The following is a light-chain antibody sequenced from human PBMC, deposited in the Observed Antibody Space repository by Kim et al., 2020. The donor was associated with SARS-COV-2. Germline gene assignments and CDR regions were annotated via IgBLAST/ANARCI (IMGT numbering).Light chain of an antibody. CDR2: GNN. CDR1: SSNFGAGYD. V-gene: IGLV1-40*01. CDR3: QSYDKSLSGYV. Sequence: QRVTISCPGGSSNFGAGYDVHWYQQLPGTAPKFLIYGNNNRPSGVPDRFSGSKSGTSSSLAITGLQAEDEADYYCQSYDKSLSGYVFGTGTKVTVL. J-gene: IGLJ1*01.